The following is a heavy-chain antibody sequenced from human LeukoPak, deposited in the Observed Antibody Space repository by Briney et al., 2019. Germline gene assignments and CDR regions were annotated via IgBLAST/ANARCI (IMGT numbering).Heavy chain of an antibody. Sequence: PSETLSLTCTVSGGSISSYYWSWIRQPPGKGLEWIGYIYYSGSTNYNPSLKSRVTMSVDTSKDQFSLKLSSVTAADTAVYYCARERIYYDILTGYYRHFDYWGQGTLVTVSS. CDR2: IYYSGST. V-gene: IGHV4-59*12. D-gene: IGHD3-9*01. CDR3: ARERIYYDILTGYYRHFDY. CDR1: GGSISSYY. J-gene: IGHJ4*02.